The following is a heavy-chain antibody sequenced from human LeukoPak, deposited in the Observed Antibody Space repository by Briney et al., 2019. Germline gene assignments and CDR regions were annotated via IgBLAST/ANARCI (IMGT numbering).Heavy chain of an antibody. CDR2: IIPIFGTA. J-gene: IGHJ5*02. Sequence: ASVKVSCKASGGTFSSYAISWVRQAPGQGLEWMGGIIPIFGTANYAQKFQGRVTITTDESTSTAYMELSSLRSEDTAVYYCAREDIAVAAGWFDPWGQGTLVTVSS. D-gene: IGHD6-19*01. CDR1: GGTFSSYA. V-gene: IGHV1-69*05. CDR3: AREDIAVAAGWFDP.